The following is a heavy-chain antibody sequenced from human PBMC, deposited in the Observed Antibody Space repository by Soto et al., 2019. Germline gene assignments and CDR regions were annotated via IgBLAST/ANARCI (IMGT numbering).Heavy chain of an antibody. Sequence: QVHLVQSGAEVQKLGASVRISCQASGYGFTTSAIHWVRQAPGQRLEWMGWINPATGDTKYSQNVRGRVTFALDTSATTAYMDLGSLSSHDTAVYYCARAAGRSKLLPYYFDPWGQGTLVTVSS. CDR3: ARAAGRSKLLPYYFDP. CDR2: INPATGDT. V-gene: IGHV1-3*01. CDR1: GYGFTTSA. D-gene: IGHD3-10*01. J-gene: IGHJ5*02.